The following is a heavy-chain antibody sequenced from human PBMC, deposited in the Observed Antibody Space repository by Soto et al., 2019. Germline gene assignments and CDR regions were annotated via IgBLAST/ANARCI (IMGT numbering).Heavy chain of an antibody. CDR3: ASVYGDYSPFDY. CDR2: ISSSGSTI. V-gene: IGHV3-48*03. J-gene: IGHJ4*02. D-gene: IGHD4-17*01. Sequence: PGGSLRLSCAASGFTFSSYEMNWVRQAPGKGLEWVSYISSSGSTIYYADSVKGRFTISRDNAKNSLYLQMNSLRAEDTAVYYCASVYGDYSPFDYWGQGTLVTVSS. CDR1: GFTFSSYE.